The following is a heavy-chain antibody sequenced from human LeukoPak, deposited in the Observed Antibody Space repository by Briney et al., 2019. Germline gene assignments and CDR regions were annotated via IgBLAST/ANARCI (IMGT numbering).Heavy chain of an antibody. CDR3: GSHGGYSYGSNFDY. V-gene: IGHV1-8*01. CDR2: MNPNSGNT. Sequence: GASVKVSCKASGYTFTSYDINWVRQATGQGLEWMGWMNPNSGNTGYAQKLQGRVTMTRNTSISTAYMELSSLRSEDTAVYYCGSHGGYSYGSNFDYWGQGTLVTVSS. J-gene: IGHJ4*02. CDR1: GYTFTSYD. D-gene: IGHD5-18*01.